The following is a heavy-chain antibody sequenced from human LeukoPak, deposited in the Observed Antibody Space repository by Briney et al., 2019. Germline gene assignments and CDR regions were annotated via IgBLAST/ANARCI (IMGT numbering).Heavy chain of an antibody. CDR1: GFTFSTSA. CDR3: ARAMITFGGVIVPFDY. D-gene: IGHD3-16*02. J-gene: IGHJ4*02. CDR2: IWYDGSNK. Sequence: PGGSLRLSCAASGFTFSTSAVTWVRQAPGKGLEWVAVIWYDGSNKYYADSVKGRFTISRDNAKNSLYLQMNSLRAEDTAVYYCARAMITFGGVIVPFDYWGQGTLVTVSS. V-gene: IGHV3-33*08.